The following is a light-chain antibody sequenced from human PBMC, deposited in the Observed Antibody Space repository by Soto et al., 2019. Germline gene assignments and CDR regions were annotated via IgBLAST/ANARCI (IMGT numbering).Light chain of an antibody. CDR3: IQGTQRPWT. Sequence: DVVMTQSPLSLPVTLGQPASISCRSSQSLVYSDGNTYLNWFQQRPGQSPRRLIYKVSNRDSGVPDRFSGSGSGTDFTLTISRVEAEDVGIYYCIQGTQRPWTFGQGTKVEIK. J-gene: IGKJ1*01. CDR1: QSLVYSDGNTY. V-gene: IGKV2-30*01. CDR2: KVS.